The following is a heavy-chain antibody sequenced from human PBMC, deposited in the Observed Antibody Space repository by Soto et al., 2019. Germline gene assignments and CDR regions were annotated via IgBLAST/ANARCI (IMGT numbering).Heavy chain of an antibody. CDR3: ARMSGLGEILPDFDY. D-gene: IGHD3-16*01. CDR2: IYSDGRT. J-gene: IGHJ4*02. Sequence: QVQLQESGPGLVKPSATLSLTCTISGGSISDYQWNWIRQSPGKGLEWIGYIYSDGRTNYNPSLTRCLTVSLVTSMNQFSLTLIYVTAADTAVYYSARMSGLGEILPDFDYWGQGTLVTVSS. CDR1: GGSISDYQ. V-gene: IGHV4-59*01.